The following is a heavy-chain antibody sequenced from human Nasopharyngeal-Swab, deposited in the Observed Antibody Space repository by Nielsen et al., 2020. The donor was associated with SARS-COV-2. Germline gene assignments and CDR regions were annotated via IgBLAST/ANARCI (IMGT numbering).Heavy chain of an antibody. CDR2: IYYSGST. CDR3: ARVRYGDSTGYYYYMDV. Sequence: SQTLSLTCAVYGGSFSGYYWSWIRQPPGKGLEWIGYIYYSGSTNYNPSLKSRVTISVDTSKNQFSLKLSSVTAADTAVYYCARVRYGDSTGYYYYMDVWGKGTTVTVSS. CDR1: GGSFSGYY. V-gene: IGHV4-59*01. D-gene: IGHD4-17*01. J-gene: IGHJ6*03.